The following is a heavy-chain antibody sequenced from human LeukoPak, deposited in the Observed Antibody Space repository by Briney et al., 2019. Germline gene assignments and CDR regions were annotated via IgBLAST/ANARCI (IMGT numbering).Heavy chain of an antibody. J-gene: IGHJ4*02. V-gene: IGHV1-2*02. CDR1: GYIFTDYY. D-gene: IGHD1-26*01. Sequence: ASVKVSCKASGYIFTDYYMHWVRQAPGQGLEWMGWINPNSGGTNYAQKFQGRVTMTRDTSISTAYMELSRLRSDDAAVYCCARAISGSYYDYWGQGTLVAVSS. CDR3: ARAISGSYYDY. CDR2: INPNSGGT.